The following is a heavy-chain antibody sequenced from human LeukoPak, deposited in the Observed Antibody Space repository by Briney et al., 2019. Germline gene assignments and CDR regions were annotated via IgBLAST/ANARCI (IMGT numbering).Heavy chain of an antibody. D-gene: IGHD2-8*01. CDR3: ARVYLERLTAGYFDH. CDR2: ISNTGTTM. Sequence: PGGSLRLSCAASGFTFSTYSMNWIRQAPGKGLEWVSYISNTGTTMFYADSVKGRFTISRDNAKNTLYLQMNSLRDEDSAAYYCARVYLERLTAGYFDHWGQGTWVTVSP. CDR1: GFTFSTYS. J-gene: IGHJ4*02. V-gene: IGHV3-48*02.